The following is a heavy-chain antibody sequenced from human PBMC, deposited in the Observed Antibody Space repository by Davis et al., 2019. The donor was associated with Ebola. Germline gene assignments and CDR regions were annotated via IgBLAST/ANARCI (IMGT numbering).Heavy chain of an antibody. Sequence: GESLKISCAASGLIFNNYWMSWIRQAPGKGPEWVAIIKEDGGEKYYVDSVKGRFTISRDNAKNSLYLQMNSLRAEDTAVYYCAREGLVERDYWGQGTLVTVSS. J-gene: IGHJ4*02. CDR3: AREGLVERDY. D-gene: IGHD1-1*01. V-gene: IGHV3-7*01. CDR2: IKEDGGEK. CDR1: GLIFNNYW.